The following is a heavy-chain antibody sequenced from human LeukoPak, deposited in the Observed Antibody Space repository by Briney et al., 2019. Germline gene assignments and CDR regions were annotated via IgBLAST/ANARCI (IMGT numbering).Heavy chain of an antibody. V-gene: IGHV4-4*07. D-gene: IGHD3-10*01. Sequence: PSETLSLTCTVSGASIGSYSWSWIRQPAGKGLEWIGRIHSSGSTNYNPSLKSRVTMSVDTSKNQFSLKLSSVTAADTAVYYCARDAYYYGSGSDAFDIWGQGTMVTVSS. CDR3: ARDAYYYGSGSDAFDI. CDR1: GASIGSYS. J-gene: IGHJ3*02. CDR2: IHSSGST.